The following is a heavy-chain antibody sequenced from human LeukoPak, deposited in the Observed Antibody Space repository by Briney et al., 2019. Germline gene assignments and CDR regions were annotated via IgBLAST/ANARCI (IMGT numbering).Heavy chain of an antibody. CDR1: GGSISSYY. J-gene: IGHJ6*02. V-gene: IGHV4-59*01. D-gene: IGHD1-26*01. Sequence: SETLSLTCTVSGGSISSYYWSWIRQPPGKGLEWIGYIYYSGSTNYNPSPKSRDTISVDTSKNQFSLKLSSVTAADTAVYYCARDRKGLGSYYAVNYYYYGMDVWGQGTTVTVSS. CDR3: ARDRKGLGSYYAVNYYYYGMDV. CDR2: IYYSGST.